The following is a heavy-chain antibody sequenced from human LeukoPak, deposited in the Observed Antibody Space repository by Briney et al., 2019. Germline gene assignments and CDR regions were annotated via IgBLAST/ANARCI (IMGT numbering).Heavy chain of an antibody. D-gene: IGHD1-26*01. Sequence: SETLSLTCAVYGGSFSGYYWSWIRQPPGKGLEWIGEINHSGSTSYNPSLKSRVTISVDTSKNQFSLKLSSVTAADTAVYYCAIEGSYYDYFDYWGQGTLVTVSS. CDR3: AIEGSYYDYFDY. CDR2: INHSGST. CDR1: GGSFSGYY. V-gene: IGHV4-34*01. J-gene: IGHJ4*02.